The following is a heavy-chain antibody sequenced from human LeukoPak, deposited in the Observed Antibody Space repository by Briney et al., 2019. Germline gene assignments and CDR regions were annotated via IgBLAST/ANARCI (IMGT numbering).Heavy chain of an antibody. CDR2: IIPIFGTA. Sequence: SVKVSCKASGGTFTSYAISWVRQAPGQGGEWMGGIIPIFGTANYAQKFQGRGTITADKSTSTAYMELSSLRSEDTAVYYCARSGWYDSGAFDIWGQGTMVTVSS. V-gene: IGHV1-69*06. CDR1: GGTFTSYA. J-gene: IGHJ3*02. CDR3: ARSGWYDSGAFDI. D-gene: IGHD2-15*01.